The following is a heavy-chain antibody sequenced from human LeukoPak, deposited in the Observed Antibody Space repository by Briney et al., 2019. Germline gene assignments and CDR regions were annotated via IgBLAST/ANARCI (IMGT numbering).Heavy chain of an antibody. D-gene: IGHD3-22*01. Sequence: QPGGSLRLSCAASGFTFSSYGMHWVRQAPGKGLEWVAVISYDGSNKYYADSVKGRFTISRDNSKNTLYLQMNSLRAEDTAVYYCAVRDYYDSSGYYPIYYYYYMDVWGKGTTVTVSS. J-gene: IGHJ6*03. V-gene: IGHV3-30*03. CDR3: AVRDYYDSSGYYPIYYYYYMDV. CDR2: ISYDGSNK. CDR1: GFTFSSYG.